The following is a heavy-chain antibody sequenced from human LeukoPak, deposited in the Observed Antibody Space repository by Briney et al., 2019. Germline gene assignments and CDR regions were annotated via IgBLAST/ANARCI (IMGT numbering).Heavy chain of an antibody. Sequence: GGSLRLSCAASGFTFSSYVMHWVRQAPGKGLEWMAVIWSDGSNKYYADSVKGRFAISRDNSKNTLYLQMNTLRVEDTTVYYCARAPVAASYYFDYWGQGTLVTVSS. CDR3: ARAPVAASYYFDY. CDR2: IWSDGSNK. V-gene: IGHV3-33*01. J-gene: IGHJ4*02. D-gene: IGHD6-19*01. CDR1: GFTFSSYV.